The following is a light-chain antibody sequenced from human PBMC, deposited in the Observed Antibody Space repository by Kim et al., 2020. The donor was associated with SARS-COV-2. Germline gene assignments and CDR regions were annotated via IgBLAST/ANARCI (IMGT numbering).Light chain of an antibody. V-gene: IGLV3-1*01. J-gene: IGLJ2*01. CDR3: QAWDSGTAVV. CDR1: ELGDKY. Sequence: SYELTQPPSVSVSPGQTASITCSGDELGDKYVFWYQQKPGQSPVLVIYQDIKRPSGIPERFSASNSGNTATLTISGTQATDEADYYCQAWDSGTAVVFG. CDR2: QDI.